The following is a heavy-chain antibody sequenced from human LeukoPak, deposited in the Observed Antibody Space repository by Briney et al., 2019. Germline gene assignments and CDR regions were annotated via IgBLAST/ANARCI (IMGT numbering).Heavy chain of an antibody. CDR3: AKKTDFWSGYFAS. CDR1: DFSFITYA. D-gene: IGHD3-3*01. J-gene: IGHJ5*02. CDR2: ISGGGDAT. Sequence: GGSLRLSCAASDFSFITYAMSWVRQAPGKGLEWVSTISGGGDATYYADSVKGRFTISRDNSKNTLYLQMNSLRVEDTAVYYCAKKTDFWSGYFASWGQGTLVTVSS. V-gene: IGHV3-23*01.